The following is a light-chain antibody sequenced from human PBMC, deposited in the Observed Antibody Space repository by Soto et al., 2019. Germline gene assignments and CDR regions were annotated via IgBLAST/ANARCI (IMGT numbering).Light chain of an antibody. J-gene: IGKJ4*01. V-gene: IGKV3-15*01. CDR2: GAS. CDR3: QQYLT. Sequence: EIVMTQSPATLSVSPGERATLSCRASQSVSSNLAWYQQKPGQAPRLLIYGASTRATGIAARFSGSGSGTEFTLTISSLQSEDFAVYYCQQYLTFGGGTKVEIK. CDR1: QSVSSN.